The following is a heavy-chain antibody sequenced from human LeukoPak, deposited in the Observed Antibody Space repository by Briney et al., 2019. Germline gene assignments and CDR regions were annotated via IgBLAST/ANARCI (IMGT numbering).Heavy chain of an antibody. J-gene: IGHJ4*02. D-gene: IGHD6-13*01. CDR1: GFTFSNAW. CDR2: IKSKTDGGTT. Sequence: PGGSLRLSCAASGFTFSNAWMSWVRQAPRKGLEWVGLIKSKTDGGTTDYAAPVKGRFTISRDDSKNTLYLQMNSLKTEDTAVYYCTTGIAAAAPRRKYFDYWGQGTLVTVSS. CDR3: TTGIAAAAPRRKYFDY. V-gene: IGHV3-15*01.